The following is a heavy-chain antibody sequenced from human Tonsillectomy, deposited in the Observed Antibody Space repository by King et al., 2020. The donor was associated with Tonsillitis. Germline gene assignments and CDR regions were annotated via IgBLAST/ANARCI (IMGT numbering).Heavy chain of an antibody. CDR3: ASYYCSGGSCYEEYFQH. Sequence: VQLVESGGGVVQPGRSLRLSCAASGFTFSSYAMHWVRQAPGKGLEWVAVISYDGSNKYYADSVKGRFTISRDNSKNTLYLQMNSLRAEDTAVYYCASYYCSGGSCYEEYFQHWGQGTLVTVSS. D-gene: IGHD2-15*01. V-gene: IGHV3-30*04. CDR1: GFTFSSYA. J-gene: IGHJ1*01. CDR2: ISYDGSNK.